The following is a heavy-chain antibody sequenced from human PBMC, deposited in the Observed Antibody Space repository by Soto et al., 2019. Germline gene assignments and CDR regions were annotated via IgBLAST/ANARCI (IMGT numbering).Heavy chain of an antibody. V-gene: IGHV1-46*01. CDR3: ARSSGGNFGIIIEGTNWFAP. D-gene: IGHD1-26*01. Sequence: ASVKVSCKASGYTFTPHHMHWVRQAPGQGPEWMGIFNPSDGSTNYAQKFQGRVTMTRDTSTSTVYMELSSLTSEDTAMYYCARSSGGNFGIIIEGTNWFAPWGQGTLVAVSS. CDR1: GYTFTPHH. J-gene: IGHJ5*02. CDR2: FNPSDGST.